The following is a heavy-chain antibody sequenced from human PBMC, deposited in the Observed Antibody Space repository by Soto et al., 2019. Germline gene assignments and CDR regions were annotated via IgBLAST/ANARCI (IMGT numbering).Heavy chain of an antibody. V-gene: IGHV4-59*01. CDR2: IYYSGGT. J-gene: IGHJ5*02. D-gene: IGHD4-17*01. Sequence: PSETLSLTCTVSGGSISSYYWSWIRQPPGKGLEWIGYIYYSGGTNYNPSLKSRVTISVDTSKNQFSLKLSSVTAADTAVYYCARGEARDYGLNNWFDPWGQGTLVTVSS. CDR1: GGSISSYY. CDR3: ARGEARDYGLNNWFDP.